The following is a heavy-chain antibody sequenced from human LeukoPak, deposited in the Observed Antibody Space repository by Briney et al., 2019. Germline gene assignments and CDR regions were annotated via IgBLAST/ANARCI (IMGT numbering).Heavy chain of an antibody. V-gene: IGHV3-53*01. J-gene: IGHJ4*02. Sequence: PGGSLRRSCAASGFTVSSNYMSWVRHAPGNGLEWVSVIYSGGSTYYADSVRGRFTIARDNSKNTLYLQMNSLGDEDAAVYYCARVSYYDSSGYYFLSYVDYWGQGTLVTVSS. CDR3: ARVSYYDSSGYYFLSYVDY. CDR2: IYSGGST. CDR1: GFTVSSNY. D-gene: IGHD3-22*01.